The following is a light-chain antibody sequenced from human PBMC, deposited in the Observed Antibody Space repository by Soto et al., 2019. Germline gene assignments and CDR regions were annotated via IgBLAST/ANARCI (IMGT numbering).Light chain of an antibody. CDR1: SSDMSAYNY. V-gene: IGLV2-14*01. J-gene: IGLJ3*02. CDR2: EVS. CDR3: SSYTTIGTWV. Sequence: QSALTQPASVSGSPGQSITIPCTGTSSDMSAYNYVSWYQQHPGKAPKLMIYEVSNRPSGVSNRFSGSKSGNTASLTISGLQAEDEADYYCSSYTTIGTWVFGGGTKLTVL.